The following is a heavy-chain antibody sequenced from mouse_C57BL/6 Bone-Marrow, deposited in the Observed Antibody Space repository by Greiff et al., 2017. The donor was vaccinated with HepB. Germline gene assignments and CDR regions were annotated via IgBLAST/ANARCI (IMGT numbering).Heavy chain of an antibody. V-gene: IGHV1-83*01. CDR1: YTFTDYYM. CDR3: SESTQYYFDY. CDR2: YPGSGNTY. Sequence: VQLQQSGPELVKPGASVKMSCKASGYTFTDYYMHWVKQKPGKGLEWIGEIYPGSGNTYYNEKFKGKATLTADTSTSTAYMQLSSLTSEDSAVYFCASESTQYYFDYWGQGTTLTVSS. J-gene: IGHJ2*01. D-gene: IGHD6-5*01.